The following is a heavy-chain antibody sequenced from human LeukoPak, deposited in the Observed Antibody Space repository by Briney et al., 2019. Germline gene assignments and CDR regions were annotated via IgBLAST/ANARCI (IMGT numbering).Heavy chain of an antibody. CDR1: GGTFSSYA. CDR2: IIPILGIA. J-gene: IGHJ4*02. Sequence: SVKVSCKASGGTFSSYAISWVRQAPGQGLEWMGRIIPILGIANYAQKFQGRVTITADKSTSTAYMELSSLRSEDTAVYYCAIAYCGGDCSIPVFDYWGQGTLVTVSS. D-gene: IGHD2-21*02. V-gene: IGHV1-69*04. CDR3: AIAYCGGDCSIPVFDY.